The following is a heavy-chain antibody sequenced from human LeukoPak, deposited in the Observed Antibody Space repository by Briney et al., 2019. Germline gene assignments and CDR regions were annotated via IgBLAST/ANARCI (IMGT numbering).Heavy chain of an antibody. V-gene: IGHV3-21*01. CDR3: LHY. D-gene: IGHD2/OR15-2a*01. CDR1: GFTVSSNY. J-gene: IGHJ4*02. CDR2: ISGGSSYI. Sequence: GGSLRLSCAASGFTVSSNYMSWVRQPPGKGLEWVSSISGGSSYIRYTDSLKGRFTISRDNVKNSVYLQMYFCARDHDSNSASLHYWGQGTLVTVSS.